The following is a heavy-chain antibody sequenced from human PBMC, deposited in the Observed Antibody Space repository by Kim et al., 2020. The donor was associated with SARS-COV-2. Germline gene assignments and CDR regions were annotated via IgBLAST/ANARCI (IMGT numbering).Heavy chain of an antibody. V-gene: IGHV4-34*01. D-gene: IGHD1-7*01. CDR1: GGSFSGYY. J-gene: IGHJ2*01. CDR2: INHSGST. Sequence: SETLSLTCAVYGGSFSGYYWSWIRQPPGKGLEWIGEINHSGSTNYNPSLKSRVTISVDTSKNQFSLKLSSVTAADTAVYYCARGSTTLFDLWGRGTLVTVSS. CDR3: ARGSTTLFDL.